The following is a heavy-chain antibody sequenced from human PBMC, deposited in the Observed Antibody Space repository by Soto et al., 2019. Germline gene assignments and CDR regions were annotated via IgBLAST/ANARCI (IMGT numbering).Heavy chain of an antibody. Sequence: GGSLRLSCTASGFTFGDYAMSWFRQAPGKGLEWVGFIRSKAYGGTTEYAASVKGRFTISRDDSKSIAYLQMNSLKTEDTAVYYCTREGIAALVDYWGQGTLVTVSS. CDR2: IRSKAYGGTT. J-gene: IGHJ4*02. D-gene: IGHD6-13*01. CDR3: TREGIAALVDY. V-gene: IGHV3-49*03. CDR1: GFTFGDYA.